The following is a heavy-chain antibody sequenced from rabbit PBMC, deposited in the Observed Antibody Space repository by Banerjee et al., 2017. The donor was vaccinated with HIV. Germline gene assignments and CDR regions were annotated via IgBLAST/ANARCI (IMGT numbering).Heavy chain of an antibody. D-gene: IGHD6-1*01. V-gene: IGHV1S45*01. J-gene: IGHJ4*01. CDR2: IYAGSSDST. CDR1: GFSFSASYY. CDR3: ARAPLYYTYDWGGYDYYFNL. Sequence: QEQLVESGGGLVQPGASLTLTCTASGFSFSASYYMCWVRQAPGMGLEWIACIYAGSSDSTYYASWAKGRFTISKTSSTTVTLQMTSLTAADTATYFCARAPLYYTYDWGGYDYYFNLWGPGTLVTVS.